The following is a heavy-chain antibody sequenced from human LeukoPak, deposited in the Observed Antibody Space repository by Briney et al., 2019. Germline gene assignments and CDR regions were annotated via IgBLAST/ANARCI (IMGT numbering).Heavy chain of an antibody. CDR1: GYTFTSYY. D-gene: IGHD6-6*01. CDR2: VNPSSGSS. CDR3: ARGPCIAARGEVEFDY. V-gene: IGHV1-46*01. Sequence: ASVKVSCKASGYTFTSYYIHWVRQAPGQGLEWTGIVNPSSGSSSYTQKFQGRVTMTRDTSTSTVYMDLSSLRSEDTAVYYCARGPCIAARGEVEFDYWGQGTLVTVSS. J-gene: IGHJ4*02.